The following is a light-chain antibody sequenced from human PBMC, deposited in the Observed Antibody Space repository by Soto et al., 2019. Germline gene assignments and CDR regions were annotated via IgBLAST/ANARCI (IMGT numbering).Light chain of an antibody. Sequence: IQMTRSPSSLSAAVGDRVPFTYTASQDIYKYLKWYQQNPWKAPKLLIYDVSNLERGGPSRFSGSGSGTDFSHTVDSLQPEDTATYYCQQYDHPPYTFGQGTKVDMK. CDR1: QDIYKY. CDR3: QQYDHPPYT. J-gene: IGKJ2*01. V-gene: IGKV1-33*01. CDR2: DVS.